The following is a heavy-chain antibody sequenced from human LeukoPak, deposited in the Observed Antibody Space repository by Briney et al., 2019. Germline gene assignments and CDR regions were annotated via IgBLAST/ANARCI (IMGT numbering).Heavy chain of an antibody. Sequence: GVSLRLTCAASGFTFSSNTMRWVRQAPGKGLEWVSAISGSGGSTYYADSVKGRFTISRDNSKNTLYLQMNSLRAEDTAVYYCAKGIYGDSSYYFDYWGQGTLVTVSS. CDR1: GFTFSSNT. D-gene: IGHD4-17*01. J-gene: IGHJ4*02. V-gene: IGHV3-23*01. CDR2: ISGSGGST. CDR3: AKGIYGDSSYYFDY.